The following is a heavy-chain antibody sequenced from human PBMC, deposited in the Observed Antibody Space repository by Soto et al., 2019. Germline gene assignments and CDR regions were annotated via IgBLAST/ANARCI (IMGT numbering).Heavy chain of an antibody. CDR3: AREMNVVVVAATYGMDV. J-gene: IGHJ6*02. CDR2: IIPIFGTA. CDR1: GGTFSSCA. D-gene: IGHD2-15*01. V-gene: IGHV1-69*01. Sequence: QVQLVQSGAEVKKPGSSVKVSCKASGGTFSSCAISWVRQAPGQGLEWMGGIIPIFGTANYAQKFQGRVTITAEESTSTAYMELSSLRSEDTAVYYCAREMNVVVVAATYGMDVWGQGTTVTVSS.